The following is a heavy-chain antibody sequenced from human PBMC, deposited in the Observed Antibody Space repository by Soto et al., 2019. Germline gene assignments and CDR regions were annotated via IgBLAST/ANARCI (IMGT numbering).Heavy chain of an antibody. CDR3: GRGRSGQIVVFY. CDR2: IGPESGAT. V-gene: IGHV1-2*02. Sequence: ASVKVSCKASGYTFTGHYIHWVRQAPEQGPEWMGEIGPESGATRYAQKFQGRVTMTRDMSITTVYMELSNPSPDDTAVYYCGRGRSGQIVVFYWGQGTPVTVSS. D-gene: IGHD5-12*01. CDR1: GYTFTGHY. J-gene: IGHJ4*02.